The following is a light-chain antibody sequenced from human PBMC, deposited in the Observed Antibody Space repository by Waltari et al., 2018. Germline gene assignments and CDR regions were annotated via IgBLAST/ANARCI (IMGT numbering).Light chain of an antibody. V-gene: IGKV1-39*01. J-gene: IGKJ1*01. CDR1: QSIGGN. CDR2: AAS. Sequence: DIEMTQSPSSLSASVGDRVTINCRASQSIGGNLNWYQQTPGRAPKVLIYAASSVQSGVPSRFSGRGSGTDFTLTISRLQPEDFATYYCQQSYSTPWTFGQGTKVEIK. CDR3: QQSYSTPWT.